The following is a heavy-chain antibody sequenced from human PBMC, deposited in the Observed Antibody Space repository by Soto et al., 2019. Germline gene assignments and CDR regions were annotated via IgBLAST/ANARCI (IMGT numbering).Heavy chain of an antibody. Sequence: SETLSLTCAVYGGSFSGYYWSWIRQPPGKGLEWIGEINHSGSTNYIPSLKSRVTISVDTSKNQFSLKLISVTAADTAVYYCARGRGRAAAGYYYGMDVWGQGTTVTVSS. V-gene: IGHV4-34*01. D-gene: IGHD6-13*01. CDR2: INHSGST. J-gene: IGHJ6*02. CDR3: ARGRGRAAAGYYYGMDV. CDR1: GGSFSGYY.